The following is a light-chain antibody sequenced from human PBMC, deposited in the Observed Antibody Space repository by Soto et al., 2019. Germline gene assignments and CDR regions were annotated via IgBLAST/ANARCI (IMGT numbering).Light chain of an antibody. Sequence: EIVLTQSPGTLSLSPGERATLSCRASQSVSGRYLAWYQQKPGQAPRRFSSGASTTATGIPDKFSGSGSGTDFTFTISRLEPEEFAVYYCQQYGNSRWTCGRGTKVEI. CDR1: QSVSGRY. V-gene: IGKV3-20*01. CDR3: QQYGNSRWT. CDR2: GAS. J-gene: IGKJ1*01.